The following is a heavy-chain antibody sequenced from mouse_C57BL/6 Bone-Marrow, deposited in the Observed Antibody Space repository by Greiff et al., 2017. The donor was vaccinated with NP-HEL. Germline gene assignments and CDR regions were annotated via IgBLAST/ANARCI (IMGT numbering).Heavy chain of an antibody. CDR3: ARGGWFAWFAY. J-gene: IGHJ3*01. D-gene: IGHD1-1*02. CDR1: GFTFSSYA. V-gene: IGHV5-4*01. CDR2: ISDGGSYT. Sequence: EVHLVESGGGLVKPGGSLKLSCAASGFTFSSYAMSWVRQTPEKRLEWVATISDGGSYTYYPDNVKGRFTISRDNAKNNLYLQMSHLKSEDTAMYYCARGGWFAWFAYWGQGTLVTVSA.